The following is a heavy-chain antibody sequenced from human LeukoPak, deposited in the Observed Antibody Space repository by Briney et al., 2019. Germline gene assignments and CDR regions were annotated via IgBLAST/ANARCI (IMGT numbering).Heavy chain of an antibody. CDR1: GLTVSSNY. CDR3: ARMSSGWSRAFDI. J-gene: IGHJ3*02. CDR2: IYSGGST. D-gene: IGHD6-19*01. V-gene: IGHV3-66*02. Sequence: GGSLRLSCAASGLTVSSNYMSWVRQAPGKGLEWVSVIYSGGSTYYADSVKGRFTISRDNSKNTLYLQMNSLRAEDTAVYYCARMSSGWSRAFDIWGQGTMVTVSS.